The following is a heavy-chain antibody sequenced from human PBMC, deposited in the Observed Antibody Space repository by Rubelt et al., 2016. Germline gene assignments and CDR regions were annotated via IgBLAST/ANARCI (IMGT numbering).Heavy chain of an antibody. J-gene: IGHJ4*02. CDR3: ARVKAA. V-gene: IGHV3-33*01. CDR2: IWFDGSKE. D-gene: IGHD6-13*01. Sequence: VQLVESGGGLVQPGGSLRLSCAASGFTLSTNAMQWVRQAPGQGLEWVALIWFDGSKENYADSVKGRFTICRDNSKNTRDLQRKNLKGEDTAVFYCARVKAAWGQGTLVTVSS. CDR1: GFTLSTNA.